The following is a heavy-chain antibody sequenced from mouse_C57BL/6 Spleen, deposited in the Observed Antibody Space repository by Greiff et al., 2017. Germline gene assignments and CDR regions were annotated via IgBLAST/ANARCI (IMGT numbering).Heavy chain of an antibody. D-gene: IGHD1-1*01. J-gene: IGHJ2*01. CDR1: GYTFTSYG. CDR3: AREGGSSLDY. V-gene: IGHV1-81*01. CDR2: IYPRSGNT. Sequence: QVHVKQSGAELARPGASVKLSCKASGYTFTSYGISWVKQRTGQGLEWIGEIYPRSGNTYYNEKFKGKATLTADKSSSTAYMELRSLTSEDSAVYFCAREGGSSLDYWGQGTTLTVSS.